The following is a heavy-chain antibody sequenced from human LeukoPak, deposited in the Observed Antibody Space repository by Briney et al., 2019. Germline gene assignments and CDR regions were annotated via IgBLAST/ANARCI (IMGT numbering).Heavy chain of an antibody. V-gene: IGHV4-59*01. CDR2: IYYSGSA. D-gene: IGHD2-15*01. CDR1: GGSINNYY. CDR3: ARLGFCSGGRCLSDY. Sequence: SETLSLTCTVSGGSINNYYWTWIRQPPGKGLEFIGHIYYSGSANYNPSLKSRVTISIDTSKNQLSLKLSSVTAADSAVYYCARLGFCSGGRCLSDYWGQGTLVTVSS. J-gene: IGHJ4*02.